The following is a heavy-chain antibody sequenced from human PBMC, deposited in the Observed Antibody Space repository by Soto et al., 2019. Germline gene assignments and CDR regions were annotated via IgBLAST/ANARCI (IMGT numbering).Heavy chain of an antibody. J-gene: IGHJ1*01. V-gene: IGHV1-69*13. Sequence: GASVKVSCKASGGTFSSYAISWVRQAPGQGLEWMGGIIPIFGTANYAQRFQGRVTITADESTSTAYMELSSLRSEDTAVYYCARGGQDIVVYPHRSLPQHWGQGTLVTVSS. CDR2: IIPIFGTA. CDR3: ARGGQDIVVYPHRSLPQH. D-gene: IGHD2-15*01. CDR1: GGTFSSYA.